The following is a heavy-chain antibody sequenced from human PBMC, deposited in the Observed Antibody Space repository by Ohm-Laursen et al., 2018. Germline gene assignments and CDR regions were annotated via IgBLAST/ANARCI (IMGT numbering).Heavy chain of an antibody. D-gene: IGHD4-17*01. Sequence: GTLSLTCTVSGGSISSYYWSWIRQPAGKGLEWIGRIYTSGSTNYNPSLESRVTISADTSKNQFSLRLTSVTAADTAVYYCARQDSGDYYFDYWGQGTLVTASP. J-gene: IGHJ4*02. CDR3: ARQDSGDYYFDY. CDR2: IYTSGST. CDR1: GGSISSYY. V-gene: IGHV4-4*07.